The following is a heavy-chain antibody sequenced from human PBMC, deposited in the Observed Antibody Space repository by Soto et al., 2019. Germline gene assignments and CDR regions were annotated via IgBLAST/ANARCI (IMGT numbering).Heavy chain of an antibody. V-gene: IGHV3-30*01. CDR1: GFSLSTYS. J-gene: IGHJ4*02. CDR2: ISYDGNKK. Sequence: LRLSCAASGFSLSTYSMHWVRQAPGKGLEWVAVISYDGNKKFYRDSAKGRFSISRDTSMHTVYLQMNSLSPEDTGVYYCARSIAVAGLDYWGQGTLVTVSS. D-gene: IGHD6-19*01. CDR3: ARSIAVAGLDY.